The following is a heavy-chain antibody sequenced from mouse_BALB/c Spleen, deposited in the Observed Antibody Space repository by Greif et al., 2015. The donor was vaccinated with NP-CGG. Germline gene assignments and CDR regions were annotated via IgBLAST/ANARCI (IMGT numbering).Heavy chain of an antibody. CDR3: ARSYDYDVAWFAY. D-gene: IGHD2-4*01. Sequence: EVQGVESGGGLVKPGGSLKLSCAASGFAFSSYDMSWVRQTPEKRLEWVATISSGGSYTYYPDSVKGRFTISRDNARNTLYLQMSSLRSEDTALYYCARSYDYDVAWFAYWGQGTLVTVSA. J-gene: IGHJ3*01. CDR1: GFAFSSYD. CDR2: ISSGGSYT. V-gene: IGHV5-9*02.